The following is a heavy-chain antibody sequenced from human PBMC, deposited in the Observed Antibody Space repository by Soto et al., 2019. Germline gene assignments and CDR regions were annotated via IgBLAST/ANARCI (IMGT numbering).Heavy chain of an antibody. CDR1: GLTFSSYC. Sequence: GGSLRLSCAASGLTFSSYCMHWVRQAPGKGLEWVAVIWYDGSNKYYADSVKGRFTISRDNSKNTLYLQMNSLRAEDTAVYYCAREDVDTAMVFDPGGQGTLVKVSS. V-gene: IGHV3-33*01. J-gene: IGHJ5*02. D-gene: IGHD5-18*01. CDR2: IWYDGSNK. CDR3: AREDVDTAMVFDP.